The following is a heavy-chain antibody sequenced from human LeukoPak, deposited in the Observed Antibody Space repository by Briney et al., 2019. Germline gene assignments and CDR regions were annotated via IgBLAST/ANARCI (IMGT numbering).Heavy chain of an antibody. Sequence: GGSLRLSCAASGFTFSAYSMNWVRQAPGKGLEWVSSITETSHVYYAESVKGRFTISRDNAKNSLYLQMNSLRAEDMALYYCAKDKGRWWELLGGFDYWGQGTLVTVSS. D-gene: IGHD1-26*01. CDR2: ITETSHV. J-gene: IGHJ4*02. CDR3: AKDKGRWWELLGGFDY. CDR1: GFTFSAYS. V-gene: IGHV3-21*04.